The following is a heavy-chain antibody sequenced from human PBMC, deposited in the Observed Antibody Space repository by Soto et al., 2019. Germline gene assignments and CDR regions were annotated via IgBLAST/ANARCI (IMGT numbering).Heavy chain of an antibody. Sequence: ASVKVSCKASGYTFTSYDINWVRQATGQGLEWMGWMNPNSGNTGYAQKFQGRVTMTRNTSISTAYMELSSLRSEDTAVYYCARGLLGDYSNYYYYYGMDVWGQGTTVTVSS. J-gene: IGHJ6*02. CDR3: ARGLLGDYSNYYYYYGMDV. D-gene: IGHD4-4*01. CDR1: GYTFTSYD. V-gene: IGHV1-8*01. CDR2: MNPNSGNT.